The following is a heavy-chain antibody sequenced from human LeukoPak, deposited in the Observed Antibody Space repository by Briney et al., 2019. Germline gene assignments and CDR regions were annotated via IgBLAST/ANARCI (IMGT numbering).Heavy chain of an antibody. Sequence: GGSLRLSCAASGFTFDDYAMHWVRQAPGKGLEWVSGISWNSGSIGYADSVKGRFTISRDNSKNTLYLQMNSLRAEDTAVYYCAKDFFYDYGDYWGQGTLVTVSS. J-gene: IGHJ4*02. CDR3: AKDFFYDYGDY. V-gene: IGHV3-9*01. CDR1: GFTFDDYA. D-gene: IGHD3-16*01. CDR2: ISWNSGSI.